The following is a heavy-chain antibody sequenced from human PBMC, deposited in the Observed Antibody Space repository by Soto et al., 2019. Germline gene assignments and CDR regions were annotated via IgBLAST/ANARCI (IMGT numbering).Heavy chain of an antibody. J-gene: IGHJ4*02. CDR3: SRGILV. V-gene: IGHV4-31*03. CDR2: ISYGGST. D-gene: IGHD5-18*01. CDR1: GGSINSGGYC. Sequence: QVQLQESGPGLVKPSQTLSLTCTVSGGSINSGGYCWSWIRQHPGKGLDWIGCISYGGSTSYNPSLKSRVTIAVETSKNQFSLTLTSVTAADTAVYYCSRGILVWGQGALITVSS.